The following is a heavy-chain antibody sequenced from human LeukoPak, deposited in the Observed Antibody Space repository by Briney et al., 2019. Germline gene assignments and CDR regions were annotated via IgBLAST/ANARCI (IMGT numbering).Heavy chain of an antibody. D-gene: IGHD6-19*01. J-gene: IGHJ4*02. V-gene: IGHV4-59*08. CDR3: ARMYSSGWYYFDF. CDR1: GGSISGYY. Sequence: PSDTLSLTCTVSGGSISGYYWSWLRQPPGKGLEWIGNIHYTGSTNYNPSLESRVTISVHTSKKQFALILSSVTAADTAVYFCARMYSSGWYYFDFWGRGTLVTVSS. CDR2: IHYTGST.